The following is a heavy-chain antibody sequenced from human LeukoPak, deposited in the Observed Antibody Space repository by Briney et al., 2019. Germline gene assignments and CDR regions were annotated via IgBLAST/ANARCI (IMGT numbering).Heavy chain of an antibody. Sequence: SETLSLTCTVSGVSISSYYWSWIRQPPGKGLEWIGYIYYSGSTNYNPSLKSRVTISVDTSKNQFSLKLSSVTAADTAVYYCARDHNDFWSGYLHGSAFDIWGQGTMVTVSS. J-gene: IGHJ3*02. D-gene: IGHD3-3*01. CDR1: GVSISSYY. CDR2: IYYSGST. V-gene: IGHV4-59*01. CDR3: ARDHNDFWSGYLHGSAFDI.